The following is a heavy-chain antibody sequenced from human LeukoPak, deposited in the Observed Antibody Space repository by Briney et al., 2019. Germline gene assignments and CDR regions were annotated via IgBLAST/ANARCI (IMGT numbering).Heavy chain of an antibody. J-gene: IGHJ6*03. CDR2: INHSGST. CDR3: TRVLKYCSSTSCYYYYYYYMDV. CDR1: GGSFSDYY. Sequence: SETLSLTCAVYGGSFSDYYWSWIRQPPGKGLEWIGEINHSGSTNYNPSLKSRVTISVDTSKNQFSLKLSSVTAADTAVYYCTRVLKYCSSTSCYYYYYYYMDVWGKGTTVTVSS. D-gene: IGHD2-2*01. V-gene: IGHV4-34*01.